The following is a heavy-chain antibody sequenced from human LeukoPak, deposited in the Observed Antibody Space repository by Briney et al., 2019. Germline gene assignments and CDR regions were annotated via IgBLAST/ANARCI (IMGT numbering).Heavy chain of an antibody. CDR1: GFTFSSYG. Sequence: RGSLRLSCAASGFTFSSYGMHWVRQAPGKGLEWVAFIRYDGSNKYYADSVKGRFTISRDNSKNTLYLQMNSLRAEDTAVYYCAKDRSSGWYYFDYWGQGTLVTVSS. J-gene: IGHJ4*02. CDR2: IRYDGSNK. CDR3: AKDRSSGWYYFDY. D-gene: IGHD6-19*01. V-gene: IGHV3-30*02.